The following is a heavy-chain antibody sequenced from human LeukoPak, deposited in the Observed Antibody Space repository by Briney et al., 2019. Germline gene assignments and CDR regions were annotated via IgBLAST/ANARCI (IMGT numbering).Heavy chain of an antibody. D-gene: IGHD2-15*01. CDR2: IIPIIGTA. CDR1: GGTFSTYA. J-gene: IGHJ4*02. Sequence: ASVRVSCKTSGGTFSTYALSWVRQAPGQGLEWMGGIIPIIGTANYAQKFQGRVTITTDESTSTAYMELSSLRSEDTAVYYCATAHGYCSGGSCYSGYWGQGTLVTVSS. CDR3: ATAHGYCSGGSCYSGY. V-gene: IGHV1-69*05.